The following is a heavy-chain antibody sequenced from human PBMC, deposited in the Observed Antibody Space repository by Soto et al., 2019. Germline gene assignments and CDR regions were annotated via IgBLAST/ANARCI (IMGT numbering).Heavy chain of an antibody. J-gene: IGHJ5*02. CDR1: RFSLSNAGTG. CDR2: IFSSDEK. CDR3: ARAVDRAISDIWFDP. V-gene: IGHV2-26*01. Sequence: GPPLANPTETLTLTCTVSRFSLSNAGTGVSWIRQPPGKALEWLAHIFSSDEKSYRTSLETRLTVSKDTSKSQVVLTMTNMDPLDTATYYCARAVDRAISDIWFDPWGQGTQVTVSS. D-gene: IGHD5-18*01.